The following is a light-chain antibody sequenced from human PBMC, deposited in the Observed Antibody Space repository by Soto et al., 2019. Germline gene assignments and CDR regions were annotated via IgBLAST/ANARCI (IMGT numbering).Light chain of an antibody. Sequence: EIQMTQSPSSVSASVGDRVTLTCRASQGISSWLAWYQQKPGKAPKLLIYDASCRQSGIPARFSGSGSGTDFTLTISSLQPEDFAIYYCQQANSCQFTFGPGTIVDIK. CDR3: QQANSCQFT. J-gene: IGKJ3*01. CDR2: DAS. CDR1: QGISSW. V-gene: IGKV1-12*01.